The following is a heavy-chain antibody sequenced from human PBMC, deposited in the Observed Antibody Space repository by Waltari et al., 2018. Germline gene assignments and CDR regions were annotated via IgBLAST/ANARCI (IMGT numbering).Heavy chain of an antibody. Sequence: EVQLVQSGAEVKKPGESLKISCKGSGYSFTSYWIGWVRQMPGKGLGWMGIIYTGDYDTRYSPTFQGQVTISADKSISTAYLQWSSLKASDTAMYYCARRPTFTGGWFDPWGQGTLVTVSS. V-gene: IGHV5-51*01. CDR3: ARRPTFTGGWFDP. CDR1: GYSFTSYW. CDR2: IYTGDYDT. D-gene: IGHD1-26*01. J-gene: IGHJ5*02.